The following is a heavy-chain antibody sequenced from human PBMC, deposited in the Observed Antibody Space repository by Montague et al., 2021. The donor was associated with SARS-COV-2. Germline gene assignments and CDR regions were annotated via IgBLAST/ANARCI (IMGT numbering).Heavy chain of an antibody. V-gene: IGHV4-39*01. CDR2: VDYSGNT. Sequence: SETLSLTCTVSGGPISGSSDYWGWIRQSPGKGLEWIASVDYSGNTYYSPSLKSRLTISADTSKNHVSLKLKAVTAADTALYYCARREYSYGWGDWGQGTLVTVSS. D-gene: IGHD5-18*01. CDR3: ARREYSYGWGD. J-gene: IGHJ4*02. CDR1: GGPISGSSDY.